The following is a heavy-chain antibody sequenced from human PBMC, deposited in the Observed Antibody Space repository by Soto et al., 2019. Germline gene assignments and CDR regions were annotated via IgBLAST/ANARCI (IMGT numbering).Heavy chain of an antibody. D-gene: IGHD3-16*01. J-gene: IGHJ3*02. Sequence: SETLSLTCTVSGASVNNYYWNWVRQPLEKGLEWIGFIHYTGSRIFNPSLQSRVTMSVDVSQNQFSLRLTSVTAADTAIYYCARWGHPAVKAFDIWGQGTTVTVSS. V-gene: IGHV4-59*02. CDR2: IHYTGSR. CDR1: GASVNNYY. CDR3: ARWGHPAVKAFDI.